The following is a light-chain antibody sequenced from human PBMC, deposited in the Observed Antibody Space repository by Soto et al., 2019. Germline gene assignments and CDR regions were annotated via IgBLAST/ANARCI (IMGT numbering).Light chain of an antibody. CDR2: ASS. CDR1: QSINSY. V-gene: IGKV1-39*01. Sequence: DLQMTQSPSSLSASVGDRVTITCRARQSINSYLNWYQQKPGKAPKLMIYASSSLQSGAPSRFRGSGSGTDFTLTISSLQPEDFSTYYCQQSYSTPWTFGQGTNVEIK. CDR3: QQSYSTPWT. J-gene: IGKJ1*01.